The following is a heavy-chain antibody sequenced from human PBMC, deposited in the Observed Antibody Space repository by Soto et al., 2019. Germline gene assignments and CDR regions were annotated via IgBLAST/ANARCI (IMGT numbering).Heavy chain of an antibody. V-gene: IGHV7-4-1*01. J-gene: IGHJ5*02. CDR2: INTNTGNP. D-gene: IGHD6-13*01. Sequence: ASVKVSCKASGYTFTSYAMNWVRQAPGQGLEWMGWINTNTGNPTYAQGFTGRFVFSLDTSVSTAYLQICSLKAEDTAVYYCARGRAAGKNNWFDPWGQGTLVPVSS. CDR1: GYTFTSYA. CDR3: ARGRAAGKNNWFDP.